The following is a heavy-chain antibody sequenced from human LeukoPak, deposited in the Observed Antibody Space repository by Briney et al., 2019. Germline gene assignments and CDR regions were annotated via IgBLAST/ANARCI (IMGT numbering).Heavy chain of an antibody. CDR3: ARANFLYCSSSTCLFDY. Sequence: ASVTVSCTASGYTFTDYYMHWVRQAPGQGFEWMGWINPNDGDTNYAQKFQGRVTMTRDTSISTAHMEVSRLRSDDTAVYCCARANFLYCSSSTCLFDYWGQGTLVTVSS. J-gene: IGHJ4*02. D-gene: IGHD2-2*01. CDR2: INPNDGDT. CDR1: GYTFTDYY. V-gene: IGHV1-2*02.